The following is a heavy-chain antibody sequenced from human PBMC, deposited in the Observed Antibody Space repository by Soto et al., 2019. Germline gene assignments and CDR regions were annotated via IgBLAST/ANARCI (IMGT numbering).Heavy chain of an antibody. V-gene: IGHV1-69*01. D-gene: IGHD3-10*01. Sequence: QVQLVQSATEVKKPGSSVKVSCQASGGTFNSYVISWVRRAPGQGLEWMGAILPVFDTISSGQRFRGRVSITADEVTTTAYMELSGLRSEDTAIYYCATAGFRGTSIQQFEFWGQGTLVTVSP. J-gene: IGHJ4*02. CDR2: ILPVFDTI. CDR1: GGTFNSYV. CDR3: ATAGFRGTSIQQFEF.